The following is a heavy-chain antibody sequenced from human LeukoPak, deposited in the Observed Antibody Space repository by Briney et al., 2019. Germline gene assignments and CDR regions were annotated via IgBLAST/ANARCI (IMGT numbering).Heavy chain of an antibody. J-gene: IGHJ3*02. CDR3: ARVLGNSAFDI. D-gene: IGHD3-16*01. V-gene: IGHV4-30-4*08. Sequence: SETLTLTCTVSGGSISSGHYYWTWIRPRPGRGLVWIGYIFYSGSTYYNPSLKSRITISVDTSKNQFSLKLSSVTAADTAVYYCARVLGNSAFDIWGQGTMVTVSS. CDR2: IFYSGST. CDR1: GGSISSGHYY.